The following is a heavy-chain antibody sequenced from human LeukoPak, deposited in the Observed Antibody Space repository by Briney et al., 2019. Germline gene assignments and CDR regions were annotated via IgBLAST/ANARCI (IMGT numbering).Heavy chain of an antibody. D-gene: IGHD2-2*01. J-gene: IGHJ4*02. CDR3: ARTRCSSTSCYALFDY. V-gene: IGHV3-21*01. CDR1: GFTFSSYS. Sequence: KSGGSLRLSCAASGFTFSSYSMNWVRQAPGKGLEWVSSISSSSSYIYYADSVKGRFTISRDNAKNSLYLQMNSLRAEDTAVYYCARTRCSSTSCYALFDYWGQGTLVTVSS. CDR2: ISSSSSYI.